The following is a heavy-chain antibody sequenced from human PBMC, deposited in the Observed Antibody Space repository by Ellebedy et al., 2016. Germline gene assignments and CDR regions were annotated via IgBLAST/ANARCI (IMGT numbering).Heavy chain of an antibody. CDR3: AKDLQWLISGGLDY. J-gene: IGHJ4*02. Sequence: GGSLRLXCAASGFTFSSYGMHWVRQAPGKGLEWVSGISWNSGSIGYADSVKGRFTISRDNAKNSLYLQMNSLRAEDTALYYCAKDLQWLISGGLDYWGQGTLVTVSS. CDR1: GFTFSSYG. V-gene: IGHV3-9*01. D-gene: IGHD6-19*01. CDR2: ISWNSGSI.